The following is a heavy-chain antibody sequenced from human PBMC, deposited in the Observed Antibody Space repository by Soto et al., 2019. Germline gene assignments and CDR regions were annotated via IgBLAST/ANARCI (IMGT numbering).Heavy chain of an antibody. CDR1: GGSFSGYY. J-gene: IGHJ4*02. V-gene: IGHV4-34*01. CDR2: INHSGST. D-gene: IGHD3-10*01. Sequence: PSETLSLTCAVYGGSFSGYYWSWIRQPPGKGLEWIGEINHSGSTNYNPSLKSRVTISVDTSKNQFSLKLSSVTAADTAVYYCARSSRILWFGELFFDYWGQGTLVTVSS. CDR3: ARSSRILWFGELFFDY.